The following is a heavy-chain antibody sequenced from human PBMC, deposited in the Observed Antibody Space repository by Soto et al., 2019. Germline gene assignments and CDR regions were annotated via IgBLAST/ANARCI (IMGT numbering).Heavy chain of an antibody. CDR3: ARLDTAMVTPRFDY. J-gene: IGHJ4*02. CDR2: IIPILGIA. CDR1: GGTFSSYT. Sequence: QVQLVQSGAEVKKPGSSVKVSCKASGGTFSSYTISWVRQAPGQGLEWMGRIIPILGIANYAQKFQGRVTITADKSTSTAYMELSSLRSEDTAVYDCARLDTAMVTPRFDYWGQGTLVTVSS. V-gene: IGHV1-69*02. D-gene: IGHD5-18*01.